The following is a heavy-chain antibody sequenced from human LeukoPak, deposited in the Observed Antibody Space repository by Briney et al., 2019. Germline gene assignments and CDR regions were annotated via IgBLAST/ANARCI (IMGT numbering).Heavy chain of an antibody. J-gene: IGHJ4*02. D-gene: IGHD3-3*01. CDR3: ARGVTYYDFWSGYNSPYYFDY. CDR2: IYYSGST. CDR1: GGSISSSSYY. Sequence: SETLSLTCTVSGGSISSSSYYWGWIRQPPGKGLEWIGSIYYSGSTYYNPSLKSRVTISVDTSKNQFSLKLSSVTAADTAVYYCARGVTYYDFWSGYNSPYYFDYWGQGTLVTVSS. V-gene: IGHV4-39*07.